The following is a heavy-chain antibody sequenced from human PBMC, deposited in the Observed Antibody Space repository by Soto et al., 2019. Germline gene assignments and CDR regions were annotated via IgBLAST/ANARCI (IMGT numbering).Heavy chain of an antibody. CDR3: TSTAYELELPDYYFDY. V-gene: IGHV3-15*07. Sequence: GGCLRLSCAASGFTFSNAWMNWVRQAPGKGLEWVGRIKSKTSGGTTDYAAPVKGRFTISRDDSKNTLFLQMNSLKTEDTAVYYCTSTAYELELPDYYFDYWGQGTLVTVSS. CDR1: GFTFSNAW. CDR2: IKSKTSGGTT. J-gene: IGHJ4*02. D-gene: IGHD1-7*01.